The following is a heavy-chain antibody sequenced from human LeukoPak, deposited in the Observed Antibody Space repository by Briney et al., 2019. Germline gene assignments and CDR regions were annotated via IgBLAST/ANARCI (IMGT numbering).Heavy chain of an antibody. CDR2: IYTSGST. J-gene: IGHJ6*03. CDR3: ARGVGGGIIGYYYYYYYMDV. V-gene: IGHV4-61*02. D-gene: IGHD2/OR15-2a*01. CDR1: GGSISSGSYY. Sequence: PSQTLSLTCTVSGGSISSGSYYWSWIRQPAGKGLEWIGRIYTSGSTNYNPSLKSRVTISVDTSKNQVSLHLSSVTAGDTAVYYWARGVGGGIIGYYYYYYYMDVWGKGTTVTVSS.